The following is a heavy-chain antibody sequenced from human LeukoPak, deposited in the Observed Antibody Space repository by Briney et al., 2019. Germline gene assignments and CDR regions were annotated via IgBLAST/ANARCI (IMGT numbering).Heavy chain of an antibody. Sequence: ASVKVSCKASGYTFTSYYMHWVRHAPGQGLERMGIINPSGGSTSYAQKFQGRVTMTRDTSTSTVYMELSSLRSEDTAVYYCAAYQNYCSGGSCYLDWGQGTLVTVSS. CDR3: AAYQNYCSGGSCYLD. CDR1: GYTFTSYY. J-gene: IGHJ4*02. D-gene: IGHD2-15*01. CDR2: INPSGGST. V-gene: IGHV1-46*01.